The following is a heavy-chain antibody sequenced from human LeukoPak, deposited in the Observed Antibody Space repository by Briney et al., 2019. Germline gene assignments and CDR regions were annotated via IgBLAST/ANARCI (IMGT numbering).Heavy chain of an antibody. D-gene: IGHD5-12*01. V-gene: IGHV3-11*01. Sequence: GGSLRLSCAASGFTFSDYYMIWIRQAPGKGLEWVSYISSSGSTIYYADSVKGRFTISRDNAKNSLHLQMNSLRAEDTAVYYCAREDSGYDLGRYYYGMDVWGQGTTVTVSS. CDR2: ISSSGSTI. CDR1: GFTFSDYY. J-gene: IGHJ6*02. CDR3: AREDSGYDLGRYYYGMDV.